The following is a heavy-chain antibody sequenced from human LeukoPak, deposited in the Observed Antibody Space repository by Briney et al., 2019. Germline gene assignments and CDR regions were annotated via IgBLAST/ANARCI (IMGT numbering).Heavy chain of an antibody. V-gene: IGHV3-21*01. CDR3: ARDLADFRLSYYFDY. J-gene: IGHJ4*02. D-gene: IGHD3-3*01. Sequence: PWGSLRLSCAASGFTFSSYSMNWVRQAPGKGLEWVSSISSSSSYIYYADSVKGRFTISRDNAKNSLYLQMNSLRAEDTAVYYCARDLADFRLSYYFDYWGQGTLVTVSS. CDR1: GFTFSSYS. CDR2: ISSSSSYI.